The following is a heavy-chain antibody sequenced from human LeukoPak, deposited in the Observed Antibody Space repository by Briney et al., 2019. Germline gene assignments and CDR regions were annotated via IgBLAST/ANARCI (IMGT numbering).Heavy chain of an antibody. CDR3: ASTDTPWSGYDNWFDP. D-gene: IGHD3-3*01. CDR1: GFTFSSYA. CDR2: ISYDGSNK. J-gene: IGHJ5*02. Sequence: GGSLRLSCAASGFTFSSYAMHWVRQAPGKGLEWVAVISYDGSNKYYADSVKGRFTISRHNSKNTLYLQMNSLRAEDTAVYYCASTDTPWSGYDNWFDPWGQGTLVTVSS. V-gene: IGHV3-30*01.